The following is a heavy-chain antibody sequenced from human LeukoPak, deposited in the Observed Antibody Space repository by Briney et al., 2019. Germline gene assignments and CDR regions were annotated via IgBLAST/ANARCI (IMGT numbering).Heavy chain of an antibody. Sequence: GGSLRLSCAASGFTVSSKFMYWVRQAPGKGLEWVSVIYSGGITYYADSVKGRFTVSRDNSRNTMYLHMNSLKVEDTAVYYCAKDEVTSGGGLDYWGQGTLVTVSS. D-gene: IGHD3-16*01. V-gene: IGHV3-53*01. CDR2: IYSGGIT. J-gene: IGHJ4*02. CDR1: GFTVSSKF. CDR3: AKDEVTSGGGLDY.